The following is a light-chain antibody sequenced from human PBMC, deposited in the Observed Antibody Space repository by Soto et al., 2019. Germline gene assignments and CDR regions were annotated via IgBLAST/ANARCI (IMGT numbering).Light chain of an antibody. V-gene: IGKV3-15*01. CDR2: GAS. CDR1: QSVSSN. J-gene: IGKJ1*01. Sequence: EIVLTQSPATLSLSPGERATLSCRASQSVSSNLAWYQQKPGQAPRLLIYGASTRATGIPARFSGSGSGTEFTLTITRLEPEDFAVYYCQQYGSWTFGQGTKVDIK. CDR3: QQYGSWT.